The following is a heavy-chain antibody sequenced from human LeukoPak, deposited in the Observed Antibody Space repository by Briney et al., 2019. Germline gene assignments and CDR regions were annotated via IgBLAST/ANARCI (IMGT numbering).Heavy chain of an antibody. CDR1: GFTFSSYA. Sequence: GGSLRLSCAASGFTFSSYAMHWVRQAPGKGLEWVAVISYDGSNKYYADSVKGRFTISRDNSKNTLYLQMNSLRAEDTAVYYCARGTNFDYWGQGTLVTVSS. CDR2: ISYDGSNK. CDR3: ARGTNFDY. V-gene: IGHV3-30*04. J-gene: IGHJ4*02.